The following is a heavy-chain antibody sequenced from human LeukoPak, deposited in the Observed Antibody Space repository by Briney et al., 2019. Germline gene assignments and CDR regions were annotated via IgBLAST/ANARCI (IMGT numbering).Heavy chain of an antibody. V-gene: IGHV3-64D*09. Sequence: GGSLRLSCSASGFPFSSYAMHWVRQAPGKGLEYVSAISSNGGTTYYAGSLKGRFTISRDNSKNTLFLQMSSLRAEDTAVYYCVRGTEIVVLAAARDAFDIRGQGTMVTVSS. D-gene: IGHD2-15*01. CDR1: GFPFSSYA. CDR2: ISSNGGTT. CDR3: VRGTEIVVLAAARDAFDI. J-gene: IGHJ3*02.